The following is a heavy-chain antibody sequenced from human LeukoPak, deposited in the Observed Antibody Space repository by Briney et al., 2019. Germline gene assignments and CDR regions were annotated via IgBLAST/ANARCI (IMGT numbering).Heavy chain of an antibody. D-gene: IGHD4-17*01. CDR2: IRYDASNK. CDR3: AKDYTAYGDYFDY. Sequence: GGSLRLSCAASGFTFSSYGMHWVRQAPGKGLEWVAFIRYDASNKYYADSVKGRFTISRDNSKNTLYLQMNSQRAEDTAVYYCAKDYTAYGDYFDYWGQGTLVTVSS. J-gene: IGHJ4*02. V-gene: IGHV3-30*02. CDR1: GFTFSSYG.